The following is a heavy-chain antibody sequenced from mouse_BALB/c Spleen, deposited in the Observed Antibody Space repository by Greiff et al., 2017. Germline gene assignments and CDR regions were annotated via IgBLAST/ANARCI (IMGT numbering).Heavy chain of an antibody. D-gene: IGHD1-1*01. CDR1: GFTFSSYT. J-gene: IGHJ4*01. CDR3: ARLGPSYGSSYYAMDY. Sequence: EVMLVESGGGLVQPGGSLKLSCAASGFTFSSYTMSWVRQTPEKRLEWVAYISNGGGSTYYPDTVKGRFTISRDNAKNTLYLQMSSLKSEDTAMYYCARLGPSYGSSYYAMDYWGQGTSVTVSS. V-gene: IGHV5-12-2*01. CDR2: ISNGGGST.